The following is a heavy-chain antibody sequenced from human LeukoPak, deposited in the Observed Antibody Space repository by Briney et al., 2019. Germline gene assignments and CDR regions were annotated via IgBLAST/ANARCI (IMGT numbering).Heavy chain of an antibody. V-gene: IGHV1-18*03. J-gene: IGHJ4*02. CDR1: GYTFTSYG. Sequence: ASVKVSCKTSGYTFTSYGVSWVRQAPGQSLEWMGWISTYNYNTNYAQKFRGRVTLTKDTSTSTVYMELRSLRFDDMAIYYCARQVDTSMALPDYWGQGTLVTVSS. CDR2: ISTYNYNT. D-gene: IGHD5-18*01. CDR3: ARQVDTSMALPDY.